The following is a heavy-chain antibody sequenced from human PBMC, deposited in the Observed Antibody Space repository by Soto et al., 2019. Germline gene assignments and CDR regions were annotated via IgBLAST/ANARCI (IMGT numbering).Heavy chain of an antibody. V-gene: IGHV3-23*01. D-gene: IGHD1-26*01. CDR1: GFTFSSYA. CDR3: AMLNSGSYSYHGMDV. J-gene: IGHJ6*02. Sequence: EVQLLESGGDLVQPGGSLRLSCAASGFTFSSYAMNWVRQAPGKGLEWVSAISGSGGNTFYADSVKGRFTISRDNSRNRLFLQMHSLRAEDMAIYYCAMLNSGSYSYHGMDVWGQGTTVTVSS. CDR2: ISGSGGNT.